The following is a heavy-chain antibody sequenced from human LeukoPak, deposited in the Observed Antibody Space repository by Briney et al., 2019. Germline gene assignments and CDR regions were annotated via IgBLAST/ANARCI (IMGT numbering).Heavy chain of an antibody. D-gene: IGHD3-22*01. V-gene: IGHV3-48*01. J-gene: IGHJ4*03. CDR3: TTYFDTTGYFQEAYDT. Sequence: VGFLRLSCAPSGFPFSRYSMNWVRQAPGKGLEWVAYIRTDSSTIYSGDSVKGRFSISRDNDKSLLYLQMENLRVEDTAVYYCTTYFDTTGYFQEAYDTWGQGTLVTVSA. CDR2: IRTDSSTI. CDR1: GFPFSRYS.